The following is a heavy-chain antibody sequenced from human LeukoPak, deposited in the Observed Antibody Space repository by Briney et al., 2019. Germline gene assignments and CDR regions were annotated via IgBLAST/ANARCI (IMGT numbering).Heavy chain of an antibody. CDR1: GVSITSYY. D-gene: IGHD3-16*01. Sequence: PSETLSLTCTVSGVSITSYYWTWIRQPPGKGLEWMGNIYYSGSTNYNSSLKSRVTISVDTSKNQISLKLRSVTAADTAVYYCARKGVSDLYYFDSWGQGTLVTVSS. J-gene: IGHJ4*02. CDR2: IYYSGST. V-gene: IGHV4-59*08. CDR3: ARKGVSDLYYFDS.